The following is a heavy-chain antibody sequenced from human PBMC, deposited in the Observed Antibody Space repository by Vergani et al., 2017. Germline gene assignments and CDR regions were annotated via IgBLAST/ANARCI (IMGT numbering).Heavy chain of an antibody. Sequence: QMQLVQSGPEVKKPGTSVKVSCKASGFTFTSSAMQWVRQARGQRLEWIGWIVVGSGNTNYAQKFQERVTITRDMSTSTAYMELSSLRSEDTAVYYCARQGYCSSTSCYGYYYYYGMDVWGQGTTVTVSS. V-gene: IGHV1-58*02. CDR2: IVVGSGNT. D-gene: IGHD2-2*01. CDR1: GFTFTSSA. J-gene: IGHJ6*02. CDR3: ARQGYCSSTSCYGYYYYYGMDV.